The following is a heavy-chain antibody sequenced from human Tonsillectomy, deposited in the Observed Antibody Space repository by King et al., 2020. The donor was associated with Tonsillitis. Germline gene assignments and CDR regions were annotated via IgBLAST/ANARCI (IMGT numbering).Heavy chain of an antibody. CDR3: ARLGPYLGATRPFDY. CDR2: IYPCDSDT. J-gene: IGHJ4*02. D-gene: IGHD1-26*01. V-gene: IGHV5-51*01. CDR1: GYIFTSYW. Sequence: VQLVESGAEVKKPGESLKISCKGSGYIFTSYWIGWVRQMPGKGLEWMGIIYPCDSDTRYSPSFQGQVTISADKSISTAYLQWSSLKASDTAMYYCARLGPYLGATRPFDYWGQGTLVTVSS.